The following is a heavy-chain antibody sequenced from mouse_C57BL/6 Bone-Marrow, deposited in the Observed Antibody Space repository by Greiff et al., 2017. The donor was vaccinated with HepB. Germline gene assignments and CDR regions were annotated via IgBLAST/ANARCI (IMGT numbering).Heavy chain of an antibody. Sequence: QVQLQQPGAELVRPGSSVKLSCKASGYTFTSYWMHWVKQRPIQGLEWIGNIDPSDSETHYNQKFKDKATLTVDKSSSTAYMQLSSLTSEDSAVYYCARNGRGYDARYFDVGGTGTTVTVSS. V-gene: IGHV1-52*01. J-gene: IGHJ1*03. CDR1: GYTFTSYW. CDR3: ARNGRGYDARYFDV. D-gene: IGHD2-3*01. CDR2: IDPSDSET.